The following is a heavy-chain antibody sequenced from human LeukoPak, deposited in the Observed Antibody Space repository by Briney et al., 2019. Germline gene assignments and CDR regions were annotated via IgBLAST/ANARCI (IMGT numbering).Heavy chain of an antibody. Sequence: ASVKVSCKAFGYSFTSYYMHWVRQATGQGLEWMGIINPSGGTTSYAQRFQDRVTMTRDTSTSTVYMELSSLRSEDTAVYFCARVRGYSLFDYWGQGILVTVSS. J-gene: IGHJ4*02. CDR1: GYSFTSYY. D-gene: IGHD5-18*01. CDR3: ARVRGYSLFDY. CDR2: INPSGGTT. V-gene: IGHV1-46*01.